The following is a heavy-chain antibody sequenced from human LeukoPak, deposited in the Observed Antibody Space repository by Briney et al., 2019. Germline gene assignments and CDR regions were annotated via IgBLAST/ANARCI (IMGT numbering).Heavy chain of an antibody. CDR1: GFTFSSYA. CDR3: ARGGRYYELDY. Sequence: GGSLRLSCAASGFTFSSYAMHWVRQAPGKGLEWVAVISYDGSNKYYADSVKGRFTISRDNSKNTLYLQMNSLRAEDTAVYYCARGGRYYELDYWGQGTLVTVSS. D-gene: IGHD1-26*01. J-gene: IGHJ4*02. V-gene: IGHV3-30*04. CDR2: ISYDGSNK.